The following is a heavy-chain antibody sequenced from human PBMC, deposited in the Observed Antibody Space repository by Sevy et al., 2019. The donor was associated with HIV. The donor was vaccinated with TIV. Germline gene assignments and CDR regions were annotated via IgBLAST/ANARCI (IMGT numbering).Heavy chain of an antibody. CDR2: LYSTGAT. J-gene: IGHJ2*01. CDR1: GGSISSSSYY. Sequence: SETLSLTCTISGGSISSSSYYWGWIRQPPGKGLEWMGSLYSTGATSYNPSLEHRVTVPTDTSRNRFYLKLDSVSAADTAVYYCATPLPSGWYEGTGGYFDLWGRGTLVTVSS. V-gene: IGHV4-39*01. D-gene: IGHD6-19*01. CDR3: ATPLPSGWYEGTGGYFDL.